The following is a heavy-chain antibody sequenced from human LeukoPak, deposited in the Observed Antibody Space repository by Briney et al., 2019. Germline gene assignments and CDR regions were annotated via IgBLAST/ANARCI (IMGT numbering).Heavy chain of an antibody. D-gene: IGHD1-26*01. CDR2: ILYTGRT. CDR1: GDSISSSRFY. J-gene: IGHJ4*02. CDR3: ARWDVGATIEY. V-gene: IGHV4-39*01. Sequence: SETLSLTCTVSGDSISSSRFYWAWIRQPPGKGLEWIGSILYTGRTFYNPSLKSRVTISVDTSKNQFSLRLGSVTASDTAVYYCARWDVGATIEYWGQGTLVTVSS.